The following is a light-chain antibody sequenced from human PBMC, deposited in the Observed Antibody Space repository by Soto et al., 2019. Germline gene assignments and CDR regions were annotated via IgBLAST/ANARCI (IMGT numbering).Light chain of an antibody. CDR1: SSDVGGYNY. J-gene: IGLJ1*01. CDR3: SSYTATSTRV. Sequence: QSALTQPASVSGSPGQSITISCTGTSSDVGGYNYVSWYQHHPGKAPKLMIFDVTNRPSGVSSRFSGSKSGNMASLTISGLQAEDEADYYCSSYTATSTRVFGTGTKLTVL. V-gene: IGLV2-14*03. CDR2: DVT.